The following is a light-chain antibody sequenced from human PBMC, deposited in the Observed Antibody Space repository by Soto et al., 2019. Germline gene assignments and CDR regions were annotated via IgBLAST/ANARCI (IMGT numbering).Light chain of an antibody. CDR3: QQYDEWPLT. CDR2: GAS. CDR1: QSVSSN. Sequence: ELVRNQAPATPTVPPGERSSVCCRASQSVSSNLAWYQQKPGQAPRLLIYGASTRATGIPARFSGSGSGTEFTLTISSLYSEYFAVYYCQQYDEWPLTFGQGTRLEIK. V-gene: IGKV3-15*01. J-gene: IGKJ5*01.